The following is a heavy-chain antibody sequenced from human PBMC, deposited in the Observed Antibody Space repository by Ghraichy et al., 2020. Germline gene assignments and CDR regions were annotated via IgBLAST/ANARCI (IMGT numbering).Heavy chain of an antibody. D-gene: IGHD3-16*01. V-gene: IGHV3-53*01. CDR1: GFSVSGTY. J-gene: IGHJ1*01. CDR2: IYSGDST. CDR3: ARARAITTTTYYFQH. Sequence: GESLKISCAASGFSVSGTYMTWFRQAPGKGLEWVSSIYSGDSTFYADAVKGRFTISRDNSNNTLYLQVHSLRVDDTAVYYCARARAITTTTYYFQHWGQGTPVTVSS.